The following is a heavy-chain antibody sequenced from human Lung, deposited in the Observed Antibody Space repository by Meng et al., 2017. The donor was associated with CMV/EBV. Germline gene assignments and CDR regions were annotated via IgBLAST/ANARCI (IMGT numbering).Heavy chain of an antibody. V-gene: IGHV3-48*03. Sequence: GESLKISCAASGFTFSSYEMNWVRQAPGKGLEWVSYISSSGSTMYYADSVKGRFTISRDNAKNSLYLQMNSLRVEDTAVYYCARRSGSYVNAFDIWGQGTMVTGSS. J-gene: IGHJ3*02. CDR2: ISSSGSTM. D-gene: IGHD1-26*01. CDR1: GFTFSSYE. CDR3: ARRSGSYVNAFDI.